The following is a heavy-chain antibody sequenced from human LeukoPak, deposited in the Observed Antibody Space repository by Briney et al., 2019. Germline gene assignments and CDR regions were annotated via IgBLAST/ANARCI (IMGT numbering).Heavy chain of an antibody. J-gene: IGHJ4*02. CDR1: GFTFIIYA. CDR2: ITNSGDSA. Sequence: GGSLRLSCAASGFTFIIYAINWVRQAPGKGLEWVSGITNSGDSAYYADSVKGRFTISRDNSKNTVYLRMDGLRADDTAVYYCARDVAVADPFDYWGQGTLVTVST. D-gene: IGHD6-19*01. CDR3: ARDVAVADPFDY. V-gene: IGHV3-23*01.